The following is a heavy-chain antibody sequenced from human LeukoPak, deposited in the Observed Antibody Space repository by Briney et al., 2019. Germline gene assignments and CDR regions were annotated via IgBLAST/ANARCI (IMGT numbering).Heavy chain of an antibody. CDR1: GFTFSSYE. CDR2: INSGGSTL. Sequence: GGSLRLSCAASGFTFSSYEMNWVRQAPGKGLEWVSYINSGGSTLYYADSVKGRFTISRDNAKNSLYQQMNSLRAEDTAVYYCARIHNLGILAHFDYWGQGTLVTVSS. J-gene: IGHJ4*02. D-gene: IGHD1-1*01. CDR3: ARIHNLGILAHFDY. V-gene: IGHV3-48*03.